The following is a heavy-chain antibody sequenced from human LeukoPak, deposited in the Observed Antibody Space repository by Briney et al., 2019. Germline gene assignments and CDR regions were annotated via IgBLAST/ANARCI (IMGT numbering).Heavy chain of an antibody. CDR3: ARDRKNSSGYYVYFDY. D-gene: IGHD3-22*01. CDR2: ISSRGSTI. V-gene: IGHV3-48*03. CDR1: GFTFSSYE. J-gene: IGHJ4*02. Sequence: PGGSLRLSCAASGFTFSSYEMNWVRQAPGKGLEWVSYISSRGSTIYYADSVKGRFTISRDNAKNSLYLQMNSLRAEDTAVYYCARDRKNSSGYYVYFDYWGQGTLVTVSS.